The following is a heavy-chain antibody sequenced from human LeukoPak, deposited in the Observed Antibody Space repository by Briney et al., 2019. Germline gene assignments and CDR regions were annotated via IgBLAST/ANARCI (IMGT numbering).Heavy chain of an antibody. J-gene: IGHJ3*02. Sequence: GASVKVSCKASGGTFSSYAISWVRQAPGQGLEWMGGIIPIFGTANYAQKFQGRVTNTTDESTSTAYMELSSLRSEDTAVYYCARETHDAFDIWGQGTMVTVSS. CDR1: GGTFSSYA. CDR2: IIPIFGTA. CDR3: ARETHDAFDI. V-gene: IGHV1-69*05.